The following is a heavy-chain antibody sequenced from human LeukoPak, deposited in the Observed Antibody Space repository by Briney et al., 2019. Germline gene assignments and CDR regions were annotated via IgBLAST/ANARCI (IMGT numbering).Heavy chain of an antibody. J-gene: IGHJ4*02. CDR3: ARSTRNKIDY. Sequence: SETLSLTCTVSGGSISSYYWSWIRQPPGKGLEWIGYISYSGSANYNPSLKSRVTISVDTSKNQFSLKLSSVTAADTAVYYCARSTRNKIDYWGQGTLVTVSS. V-gene: IGHV4-59*01. D-gene: IGHD1/OR15-1a*01. CDR2: ISYSGSA. CDR1: GGSISSYY.